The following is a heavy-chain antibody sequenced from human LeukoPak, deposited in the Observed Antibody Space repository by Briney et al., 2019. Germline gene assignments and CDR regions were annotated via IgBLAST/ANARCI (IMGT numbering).Heavy chain of an antibody. D-gene: IGHD5-24*01. J-gene: IGHJ4*02. Sequence: GGSLRLSCAASGFTFSTYGMHWVRQAPGKGLEWAAFIRNDGSNKYYADSVKGRFTISRDNSKNTLYLQMNSLRAEHTALYYCAKTGGRDGYGFDSWGQGTLVTVS. CDR3: AKTGGRDGYGFDS. CDR2: IRNDGSNK. CDR1: GFTFSTYG. V-gene: IGHV3-30*02.